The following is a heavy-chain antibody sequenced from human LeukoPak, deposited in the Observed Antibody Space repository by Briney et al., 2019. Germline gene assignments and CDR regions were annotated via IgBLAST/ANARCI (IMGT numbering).Heavy chain of an antibody. CDR1: GFTFSTSW. D-gene: IGHD2-8*01. V-gene: IGHV3-7*03. J-gene: IGHJ4*02. CDR2: IKRDGSEK. Sequence: GGSLRLSCAASGFTFSTSWMSWVRQAPGKGLEWVATIKRDGSEKFYVDSVKGRFTISRDNAKNSLYLQMDSLRGEDTAVYYCTRGGASTSYYWFYWGQGTLVTVSS. CDR3: TRGGASTSYYWFY.